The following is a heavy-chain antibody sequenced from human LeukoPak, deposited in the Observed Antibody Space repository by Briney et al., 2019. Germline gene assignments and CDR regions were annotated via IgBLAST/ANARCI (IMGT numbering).Heavy chain of an antibody. J-gene: IGHJ4*02. Sequence: SVKVSCKASGGTFSSYAISWVRQAPGQGLEWMGGIIPIFGTANYAQKFQGRVTITADESTSTAYMELSSLRSEDTAVYYCARDKPSIAAASSYFDYWGQGTLVTVSS. V-gene: IGHV1-69*13. CDR1: GGTFSSYA. D-gene: IGHD6-13*01. CDR3: ARDKPSIAAASSYFDY. CDR2: IIPIFGTA.